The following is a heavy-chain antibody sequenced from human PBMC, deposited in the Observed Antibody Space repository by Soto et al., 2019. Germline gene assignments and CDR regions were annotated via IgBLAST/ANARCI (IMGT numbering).Heavy chain of an antibody. J-gene: IGHJ5*02. V-gene: IGHV4-34*01. Sequence: SETLSLTGAVYGGSFSGYYWSWIRQPPGKGLEWIGEINHSGSTNYNPSLKSRVTISVDTSKNQFSLKLTSVTAADTAVYYCARGPITTNPRFDPWGQGTLVTVSS. D-gene: IGHD3-22*01. CDR1: GGSFSGYY. CDR2: INHSGST. CDR3: ARGPITTNPRFDP.